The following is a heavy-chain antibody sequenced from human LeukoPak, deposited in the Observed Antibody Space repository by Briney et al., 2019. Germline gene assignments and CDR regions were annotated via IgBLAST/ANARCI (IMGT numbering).Heavy chain of an antibody. CDR2: INHSGST. Sequence: PSETLSLTCSFNGASLSGYYWSWIRQTPGQGLEWIGEINHSGSTKYNPSLKNRLTISIDTSKNHFSLNLTSVTAADTAVYFCAILGTAWYRDFDYWGQGTLVTVSS. CDR1: GASLSGYY. V-gene: IGHV4-34*01. CDR3: AILGTAWYRDFDY. J-gene: IGHJ4*02. D-gene: IGHD6-19*01.